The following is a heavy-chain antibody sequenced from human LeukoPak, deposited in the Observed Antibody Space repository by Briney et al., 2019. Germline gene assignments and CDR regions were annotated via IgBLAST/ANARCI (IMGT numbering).Heavy chain of an antibody. J-gene: IGHJ4*02. CDR2: IYAGGDT. CDR3: ARSGSGWFDY. V-gene: IGHV3-53*01. D-gene: IGHD6-19*01. CDR1: GFSVSSNF. Sequence: GGSLRLSCAASGFSVSSNFMSWVRQAPGKGLEWVSVIYAGGDTYYADSVKRRFTIARDNFKNTVYLQMNSLRAEDTGMYYCARSGSGWFDYWGQGTLVTVS.